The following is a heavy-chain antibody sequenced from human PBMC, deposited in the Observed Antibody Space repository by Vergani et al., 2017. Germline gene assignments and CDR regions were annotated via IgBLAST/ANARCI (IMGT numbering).Heavy chain of an antibody. J-gene: IGHJ5*02. CDR3: ARDLRLLYKRFEP. CDR1: GFTFNQYG. V-gene: IGHV3-33*01. CDR2: TWYDGKNK. Sequence: QVQLLESGGGVVQPGRSLRLSCAASGFTFNQYGMHWVRQAPRKWLECVGVTWYDGKNKQYADSVKGRFTISRDNSKSTMYLQMNSLRDGDTGVYYCARDLRLLYKRFEPWGQGTLVTVS. D-gene: IGHD5-12*01.